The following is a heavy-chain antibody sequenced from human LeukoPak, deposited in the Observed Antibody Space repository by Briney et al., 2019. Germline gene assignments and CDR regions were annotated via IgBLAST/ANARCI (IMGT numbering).Heavy chain of an antibody. CDR3: AKDRMTTVTVGDFDN. CDR1: GFTFSSYG. J-gene: IGHJ4*02. D-gene: IGHD4-17*01. CDR2: ISYDGSNK. V-gene: IGHV3-30*18. Sequence: GGSLRLSCAASGFTFSSYGMHWVRQAPGKGLEWVAVISYDGSNKYYADSVKGRFTISRDDSKNTLHLQMNSLRAEDTAVYYCAKDRMTTVTVGDFDNWGEGTLVTVSS.